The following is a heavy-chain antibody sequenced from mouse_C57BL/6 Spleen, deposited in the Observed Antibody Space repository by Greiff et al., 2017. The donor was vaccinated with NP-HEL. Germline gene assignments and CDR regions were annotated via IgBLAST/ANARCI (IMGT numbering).Heavy chain of an antibody. D-gene: IGHD1-1*01. CDR3: ARREDYYGSEDY. CDR2: INPSTGGT. J-gene: IGHJ2*01. V-gene: IGHV1-42*01. CDR1: GYSFTGYY. Sequence: EVQGVESGPELVKPGASVKISCKASGYSFTGYYMNWVKQSPEKSLEWIGEINPSTGGTTYNQKFKAKATLTVDKSSSTAYMQLKSLTSEDSAVYYCARREDYYGSEDYWGQGTTLTVSS.